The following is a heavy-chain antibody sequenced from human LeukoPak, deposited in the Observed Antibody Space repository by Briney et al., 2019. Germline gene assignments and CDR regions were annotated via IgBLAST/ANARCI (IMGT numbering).Heavy chain of an antibody. CDR1: GYTFIEYY. V-gene: IGHV1-2*02. J-gene: IGHJ4*02. D-gene: IGHD6-19*01. CDR3: ARLGSSGNDY. Sequence: ASVKVSCKASGYTFIEYYIHWVRQAPGQGLEWMGCIDPDSGGAKYAQKFQGRVTVTRDTSISTAYMELSRLRSDDTAVYYCARLGSSGNDYWGQGTLVTVSS. CDR2: IDPDSGGA.